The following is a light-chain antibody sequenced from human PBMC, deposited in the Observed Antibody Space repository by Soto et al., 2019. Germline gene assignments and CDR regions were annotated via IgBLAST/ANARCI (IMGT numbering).Light chain of an antibody. J-gene: IGLJ2*01. CDR3: CSYAGSYTHVV. CDR2: DVS. V-gene: IGLV2-11*01. CDR1: SSDVGGYNY. Sequence: QSALTQPHSVSGSPGQSVTISCTGSSSDVGGYNYVSWYQQHPGKAPKPMIFDVSKRPSGVPDRFSGSKSGNTASLTISGLQAEDEGDYYCCSYAGSYTHVVFGGGTKLTVL.